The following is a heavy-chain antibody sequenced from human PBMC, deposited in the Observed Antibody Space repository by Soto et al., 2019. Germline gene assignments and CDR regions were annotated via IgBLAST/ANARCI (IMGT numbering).Heavy chain of an antibody. D-gene: IGHD2-2*01. J-gene: IGHJ3*02. CDR3: ARAGPYCSSTSCYLGI. V-gene: IGHV3-33*01. CDR1: GFTFSSYG. CDR2: IWYYGSNK. Sequence: QVQLVESGGGVVQPGRSLRLSCAASGFTFSSYGMHWVRQAPGKGLEWVAVIWYYGSNKYYADSVKGRFTISRDNSKNTLYLQMNSLRAEDTAVYYCARAGPYCSSTSCYLGIWGQGTMVTVSS.